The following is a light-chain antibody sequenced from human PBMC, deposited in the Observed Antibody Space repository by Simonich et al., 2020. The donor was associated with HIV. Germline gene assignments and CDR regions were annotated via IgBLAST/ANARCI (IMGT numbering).Light chain of an antibody. Sequence: QSALTQPPSASGSPGQSVTISCTGTSSDVGGYNYVSWYQQHPGKAPNLMIYEVNQRPAGVPDRFSGSKSGNTASLTVSGLQAEDEADYYCSSYADSNNLLFGGGTRLTVL. V-gene: IGLV2-8*01. J-gene: IGLJ3*02. CDR3: SSYADSNNLL. CDR2: EVN. CDR1: SSDVGGYNY.